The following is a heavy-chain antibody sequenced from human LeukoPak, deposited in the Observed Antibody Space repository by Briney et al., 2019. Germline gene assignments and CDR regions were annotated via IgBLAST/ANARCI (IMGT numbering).Heavy chain of an antibody. V-gene: IGHV1-24*01. CDR1: GYTLTELS. CDR3: ATGIKDQFYDLLTGYHYYMDV. Sequence: ASVKVSCKVSGYTLTELSMHWVRQAPGKGLEWMGGFDPEDGETIYAQKFQGRVTMTEDTSTDTAYMELSSLRSEDTAVYYCATGIKDQFYDLLTGYHYYMDVWGKGTTVTVSS. J-gene: IGHJ6*03. CDR2: FDPEDGET. D-gene: IGHD3-9*01.